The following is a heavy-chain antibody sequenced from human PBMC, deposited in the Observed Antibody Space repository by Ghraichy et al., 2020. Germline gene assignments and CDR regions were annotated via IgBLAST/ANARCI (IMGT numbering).Heavy chain of an antibody. Sequence: TLSLTCTVSGGSISSYYWSWIRQPPGKGLEWIGYIYYSGSTNYNPSLKSRVTISVDTSKNQFSLKLSSVTAADTAVYYCVGLAYDSSGYYDLDFDYWGQGTLVTVSS. CDR3: VGLAYDSSGYYDLDFDY. D-gene: IGHD3-22*01. CDR1: GGSISSYY. V-gene: IGHV4-59*01. CDR2: IYYSGST. J-gene: IGHJ4*02.